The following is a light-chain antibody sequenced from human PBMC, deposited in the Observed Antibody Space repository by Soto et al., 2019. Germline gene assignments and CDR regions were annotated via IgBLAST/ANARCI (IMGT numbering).Light chain of an antibody. CDR2: DNN. J-gene: IGLJ2*01. CDR3: GTWDTSLSAVV. CDR1: SSNIGKNY. Sequence: QSVLTQPPSVSAAPGQKVTISCSGSSSNIGKNYVSWYQRLPGTATKLLIYDNNERSSGIPDRFSGSKSGTSATLGIAGLQTGDEADYYCGTWDTSLSAVVFGGGTKLTVL. V-gene: IGLV1-51*01.